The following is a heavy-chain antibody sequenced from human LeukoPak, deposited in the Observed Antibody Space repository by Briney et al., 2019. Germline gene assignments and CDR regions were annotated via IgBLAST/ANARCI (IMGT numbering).Heavy chain of an antibody. D-gene: IGHD3-3*01. Sequence: GGSLRLSCAASGFTFSSYWMSWVRQAPGKGLEWVANIKQDGSEKYYVDSVKGRFTISRDNAKNSLYLQMNSLRAEDTAVYYCARLLREDFWSGYYTDYWGQGTLVTVSS. V-gene: IGHV3-7*01. J-gene: IGHJ4*02. CDR1: GFTFSSYW. CDR3: ARLLREDFWSGYYTDY. CDR2: IKQDGSEK.